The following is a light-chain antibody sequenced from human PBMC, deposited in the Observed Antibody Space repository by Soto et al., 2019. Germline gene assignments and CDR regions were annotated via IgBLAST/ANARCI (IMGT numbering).Light chain of an antibody. Sequence: EIVLTQSPATLSSFPGDRVTLSCRASQYINTRLAWYQHRPGQSPRLLIYQTSLRAAGIPARFSASGSGPEFTLTINSLQSEDFAIYYCQRYNNWPLTFGGGTKV. CDR3: QRYNNWPLT. CDR2: QTS. J-gene: IGKJ4*01. CDR1: QYINTR. V-gene: IGKV3D-15*01.